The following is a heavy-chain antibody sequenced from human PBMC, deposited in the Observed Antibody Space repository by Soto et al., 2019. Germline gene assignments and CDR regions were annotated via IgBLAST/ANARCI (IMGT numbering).Heavy chain of an antibody. V-gene: IGHV1-69*06. CDR1: GGTFSNYV. CDR3: ARDMTRTVVPYFDF. J-gene: IGHJ4*02. CDR2: IIPISGAA. D-gene: IGHD1-7*01. Sequence: ASVKVSCKVSGGTFSNYVVNWVRQAPGQGLEWMGRIIPISGAANYAQKFQGRVTITADKSTSTSYMELSSLRSEDTAVYYCARDMTRTVVPYFDFWGQGTLVTVSS.